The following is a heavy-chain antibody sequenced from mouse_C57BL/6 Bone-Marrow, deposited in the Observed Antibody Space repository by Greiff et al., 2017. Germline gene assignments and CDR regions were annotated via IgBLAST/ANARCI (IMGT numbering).Heavy chain of an antibody. CDR1: GFTFSSYG. CDR2: ISSGGSYT. V-gene: IGHV5-6*02. Sequence: EVMLVESGGDLVKPGGSLKLSCAASGFTFSSYGMSWVRQTPDKRLEWVATISSGGSYTYYPDSVKGRFPISRDNAKNTLYLQMSSLKSEDTAMYYCAGRRRGAMDYWGQGTSVTVSS. CDR3: AGRRRGAMDY. J-gene: IGHJ4*01.